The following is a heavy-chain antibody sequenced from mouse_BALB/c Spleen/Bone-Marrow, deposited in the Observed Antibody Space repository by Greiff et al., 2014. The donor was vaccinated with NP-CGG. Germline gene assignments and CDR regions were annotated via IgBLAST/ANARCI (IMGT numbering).Heavy chain of an antibody. Sequence: VQLKESGAELVKPGASVQLSCTASGFTITDTYMHWVKQRPEQGLEWLGRIDPAHGNNKYDPNFQGKATITADTSSNPAYLQLSSLTSDDTAVYYCAGYYYGRIPLAYWGQGTPVTVSA. CDR1: GFTITDTY. CDR3: AGYYYGRIPLAY. CDR2: IDPAHGNN. J-gene: IGHJ3*01. D-gene: IGHD1-1*01. V-gene: IGHV14-3*02.